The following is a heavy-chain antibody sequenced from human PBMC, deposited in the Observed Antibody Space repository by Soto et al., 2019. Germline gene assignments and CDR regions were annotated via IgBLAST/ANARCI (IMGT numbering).Heavy chain of an antibody. J-gene: IGHJ6*02. V-gene: IGHV4-34*01. Sequence: QVQLQQWGAGLLKPSETLSLTCAVYGGSFSGYYWSWIRQPPGKGLEWIGEINHSGSTNYNPSLKSRVNISVDTYKKQFSLKLSSVTAADTAVYYCARDTRITIFGVVIKYGMDVWGQGTTVTVSS. CDR2: INHSGST. CDR3: ARDTRITIFGVVIKYGMDV. D-gene: IGHD3-3*01. CDR1: GGSFSGYY.